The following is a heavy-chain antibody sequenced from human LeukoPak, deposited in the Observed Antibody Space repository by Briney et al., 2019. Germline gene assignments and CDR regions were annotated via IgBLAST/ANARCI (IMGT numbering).Heavy chain of an antibody. CDR1: GYSISSGYY. CDR2: IYHSGST. Sequence: PSETLSLTCAVSGYSISSGYYWGWIRQPPGKGLEWIGSIYHSGSTYYNPSLKSRVTISVDTSKNQFSLKLSSVTAADTAVYYCARLGGDGYNRDFDYWGQGTLVTGSS. CDR3: ARLGGDGYNRDFDY. J-gene: IGHJ4*02. D-gene: IGHD5-24*01. V-gene: IGHV4-38-2*01.